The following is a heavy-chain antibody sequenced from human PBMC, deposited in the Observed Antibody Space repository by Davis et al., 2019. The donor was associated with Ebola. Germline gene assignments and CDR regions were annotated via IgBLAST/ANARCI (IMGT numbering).Heavy chain of an antibody. J-gene: IGHJ4*02. Sequence: GESLKISCAASGFTVSSNYMNWVRQAPGKGLEWVSSISSSSSYIYYADSVKGRFTISRDNAKNSLYLQMNSLRAEDTAVYYCAREVAVTYFDYWGQGTLVTVSS. CDR3: AREVAVTYFDY. CDR2: ISSSSSYI. V-gene: IGHV3-21*01. CDR1: GFTVSSNY. D-gene: IGHD6-19*01.